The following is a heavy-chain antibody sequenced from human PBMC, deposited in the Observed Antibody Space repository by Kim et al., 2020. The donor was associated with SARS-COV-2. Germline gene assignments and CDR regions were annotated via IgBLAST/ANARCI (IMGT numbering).Heavy chain of an antibody. Sequence: GGSLRLSCAASGFTFSSNYMSWVRQAPGKGLEWVSVIYSGGSTYYADSVKRRFTISRDNSKNTLYLQMNSLRAEDTAVYYCARDRTYCSSTSCYQTGIDYWGQGTLVTVSS. V-gene: IGHV3-66*01. CDR2: IYSGGST. CDR1: GFTFSSNY. CDR3: ARDRTYCSSTSCYQTGIDY. D-gene: IGHD2-2*01. J-gene: IGHJ4*02.